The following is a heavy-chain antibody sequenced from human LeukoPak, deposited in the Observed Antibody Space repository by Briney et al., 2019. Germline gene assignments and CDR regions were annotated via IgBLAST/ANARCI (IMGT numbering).Heavy chain of an antibody. CDR3: AREKQKYSSGWYCSDY. CDR1: GFTFSTYG. V-gene: IGHV3-33*01. J-gene: IGHJ4*02. D-gene: IGHD6-19*01. CDR2: IWYDGSNK. Sequence: QPGGSLRLSCAASGFTFSTYGLHWVRQAPGKGLEWVTLIWYDGSNKYYAESVKGRFTISRDNSKNTLYLQMNSLRAEDTAVYYCAREKQKYSSGWYCSDYWGQGTLVTVSS.